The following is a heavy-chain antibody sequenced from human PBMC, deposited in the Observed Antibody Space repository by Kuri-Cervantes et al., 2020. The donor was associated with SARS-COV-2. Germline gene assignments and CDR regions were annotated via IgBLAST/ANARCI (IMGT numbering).Heavy chain of an antibody. CDR1: GFTFSSYS. CDR2: ISSSSSYI. V-gene: IGHV3-21*01. CDR3: ARLMVRWVYQPHYCMDV. D-gene: IGHD3-10*01. Sequence: GESLKISCAASGFTFSSYSMNWVRQAPGKGMEWVSSISSSSSYIYYADSVKGRFTISRDNSKTTLYLQMNSLRAEDTAVSYCARLMVRWVYQPHYCMDVWGQGTTVTVSS. J-gene: IGHJ6*02.